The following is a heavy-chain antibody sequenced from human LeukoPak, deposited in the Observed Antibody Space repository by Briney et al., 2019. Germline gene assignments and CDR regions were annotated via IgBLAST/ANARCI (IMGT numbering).Heavy chain of an antibody. CDR2: IIPIFGTA. Sequence: PVKVSCKASGGTFSSYAISWVRQAPGQGLEWMGGIIPIFGTANYAQKFQGRVTITADESTSTAYMELSSLRSEDTAVYYCARGIAVAYPFQHWGQGTLVTVSS. J-gene: IGHJ1*01. CDR1: GGTFSSYA. CDR3: ARGIAVAYPFQH. D-gene: IGHD6-19*01. V-gene: IGHV1-69*01.